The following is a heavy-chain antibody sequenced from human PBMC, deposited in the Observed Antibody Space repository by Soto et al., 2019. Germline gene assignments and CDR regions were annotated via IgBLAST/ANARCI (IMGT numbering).Heavy chain of an antibody. CDR3: ATRVDGSPWLDS. D-gene: IGHD5-12*01. V-gene: IGHV4-4*02. J-gene: IGHJ4*02. CDR1: GGSISSNYW. Sequence: QVQLQESGPGLVKPSGTLSLTCAVSGGSISSNYWWTWVRQPPGTGLEWIGEIYQSGNTNYNPSLKSRVIISVDKSKNQFSLNLRSLTAADTAVYYCATRVDGSPWLDSWGQGTLVTVSS. CDR2: IYQSGNT.